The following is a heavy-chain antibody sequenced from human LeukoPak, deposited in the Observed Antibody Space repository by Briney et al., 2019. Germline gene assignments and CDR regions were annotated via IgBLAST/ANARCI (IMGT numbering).Heavy chain of an antibody. Sequence: PSETLSLTCTVSSGAISFYYWNWIRQPPGKGPEWIGYIYYSGSTNHNPSLKSRITISVDTSKNQFSLKLNSVTAADTAVYYCARAGVESGYFTHFDYWGQGTLVTVSS. V-gene: IGHV4-59*08. CDR3: ARAGVESGYFTHFDY. D-gene: IGHD3-3*01. J-gene: IGHJ4*02. CDR2: IYYSGST. CDR1: SGAISFYY.